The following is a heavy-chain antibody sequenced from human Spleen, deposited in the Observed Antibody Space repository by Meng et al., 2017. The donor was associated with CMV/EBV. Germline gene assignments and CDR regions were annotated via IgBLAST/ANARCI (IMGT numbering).Heavy chain of an antibody. CDR2: IYYSGST. D-gene: IGHD6-6*01. V-gene: IGHV4-31*03. CDR1: GGSISSGGYY. CDR3: VRDAYSSSSHDY. J-gene: IGHJ4*02. Sequence: SETLSLTCTVSGGSISSGGYYWSWIRQHPGKGLEWIGYIYYSGSTYYNPSLKSRVTISVDTSKNQFSLKLSSVTAADTAVYYCVRDAYSSSSHDYWGQGTLVTVSS.